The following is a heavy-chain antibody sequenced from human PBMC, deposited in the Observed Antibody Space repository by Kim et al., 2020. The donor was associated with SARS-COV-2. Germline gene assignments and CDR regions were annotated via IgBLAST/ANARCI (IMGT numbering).Heavy chain of an antibody. D-gene: IGHD3-22*01. J-gene: IGHJ5*02. CDR3: AKDQGAYDSSGYRKFDP. Sequence: VKGRFTISRDNSKNTLYLQMNSLRAEDTAVYYCAKDQGAYDSSGYRKFDPWGQGTLVTVSS. V-gene: IGHV3-23*01.